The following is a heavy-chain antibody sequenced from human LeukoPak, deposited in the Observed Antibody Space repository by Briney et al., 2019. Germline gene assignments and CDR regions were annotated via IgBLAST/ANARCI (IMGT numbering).Heavy chain of an antibody. Sequence: SETLSLTCTVSGVSISSSNSYWGWIRQPPGKGLEWIGSIYYSGNTYYNASLKSQVSISIDTSKNRFSLKMTSVTAADTAVYYCARDQYYDVSTYYEIDYWGQGTLVTVSS. CDR3: ARDQYYDVSTYYEIDY. D-gene: IGHD3-22*01. J-gene: IGHJ4*02. CDR1: GVSISSSNSY. V-gene: IGHV4-39*07. CDR2: IYYSGNT.